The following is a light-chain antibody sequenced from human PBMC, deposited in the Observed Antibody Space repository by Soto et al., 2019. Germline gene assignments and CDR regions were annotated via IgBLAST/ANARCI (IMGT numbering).Light chain of an antibody. J-gene: IGLJ1*01. CDR2: EVS. Sequence: QSVLTQPASVSGSPGQSITISCTGTSSDVGSYNLVSWYQQHPGKAPKLMIYEVSKRPSGVSNRFSGSKSGNTASLTISGLQAEDESYYYWCSYTGSSTSYVFGTGTKVTGL. V-gene: IGLV2-23*02. CDR3: CSYTGSSTSYV. CDR1: SSDVGSYNL.